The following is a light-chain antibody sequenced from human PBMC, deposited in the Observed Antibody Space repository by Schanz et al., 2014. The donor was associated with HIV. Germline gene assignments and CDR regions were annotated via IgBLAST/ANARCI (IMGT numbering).Light chain of an antibody. V-gene: IGLV2-14*03. CDR1: SSDIGGYNY. J-gene: IGLJ3*02. CDR3: SSYTSSSTPLV. Sequence: QSVLTQPASVSGSPGQSITISCTGTSSDIGGYNYVSWYQQHPGKAPKPILYDVDNRPAGVSNRFSGSKSGNTASLTISGLRAEDEADYYCSSYTSSSTPLVFGGGTKLTVL. CDR2: DVD.